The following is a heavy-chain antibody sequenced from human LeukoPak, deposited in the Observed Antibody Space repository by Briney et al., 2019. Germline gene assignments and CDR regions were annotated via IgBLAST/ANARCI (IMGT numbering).Heavy chain of an antibody. Sequence: ASVKVSCKASGYTFTSYYMHWVRQAPGQGLEWMGIINPSGGSTSYAQKFQGRVTITRNTSISTAYMELSSLRSEDTAVYYCAKDWKKWLLLLGDAFDIWGQGTMVTVSS. D-gene: IGHD3-22*01. V-gene: IGHV1-46*01. J-gene: IGHJ3*02. CDR1: GYTFTSYY. CDR3: AKDWKKWLLLLGDAFDI. CDR2: INPSGGST.